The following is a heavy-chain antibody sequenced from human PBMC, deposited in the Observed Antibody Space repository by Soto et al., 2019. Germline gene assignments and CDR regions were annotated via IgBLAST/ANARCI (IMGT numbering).Heavy chain of an antibody. CDR2: IIPIFGTA. CDR3: ARAHGGYCSSTSCYKKRGYYYYGMDV. CDR1: GGTFSSYA. Sequence: QVQLVQSGAEVKKPGSSVNVSCTASGGTFSSYAISWVRQAPGQGLEWMGGIIPIFGTANYAQKFQGRVTITADESTSTAYMELSSLRSEDTAVYYCARAHGGYCSSTSCYKKRGYYYYGMDVWGQGTTVTVSS. D-gene: IGHD2-2*02. V-gene: IGHV1-69*01. J-gene: IGHJ6*02.